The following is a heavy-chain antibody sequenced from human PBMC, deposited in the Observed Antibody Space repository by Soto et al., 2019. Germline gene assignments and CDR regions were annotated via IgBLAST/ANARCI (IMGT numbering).Heavy chain of an antibody. Sequence: ASVKVYCKASGYTFTSYDINWVRQATGQGLEWMGWMNPNSGNTGYAQKFQGRVTMTRNTSISTAYMELSSLRSEDTAVYYCARARWGSYSDGSDIWGQGTMLTVSS. V-gene: IGHV1-8*01. J-gene: IGHJ3*02. CDR2: MNPNSGNT. CDR1: GYTFTSYD. CDR3: ARARWGSYSDGSDI. D-gene: IGHD3-16*01.